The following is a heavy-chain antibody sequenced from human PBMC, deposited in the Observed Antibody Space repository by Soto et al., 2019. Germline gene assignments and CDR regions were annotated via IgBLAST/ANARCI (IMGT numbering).Heavy chain of an antibody. CDR1: GYRFNNFG. CDR3: ARDRSPWGGSDSVGTDDYYTMDV. D-gene: IGHD3-16*01. J-gene: IGHJ6*02. V-gene: IGHV1-18*01. CDR2: ISAYNGNT. Sequence: ASVKVSCKTSGYRFNNFGLSWVRQAPGQGLEWMGWISAYNGNTHYVEKFQGRITMSIDTSTNTGYLELRSLRFDDTALYFCARDRSPWGGSDSVGTDDYYTMDVWGQGTTVTVSS.